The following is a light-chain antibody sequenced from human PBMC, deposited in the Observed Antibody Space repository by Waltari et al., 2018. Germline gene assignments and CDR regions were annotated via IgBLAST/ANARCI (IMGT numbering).Light chain of an antibody. Sequence: DIQMTQSPSSLSASVGDRVTITCRANQRISSYLNWYQQKPGKAPKLLIYAASSLQSGVPSRFSGSGSGTDFTLTISSLQPEDFATYYCQQSYSTPPYTFGQGTKLEIK. CDR2: AAS. CDR1: QRISSY. V-gene: IGKV1-39*01. CDR3: QQSYSTPPYT. J-gene: IGKJ2*01.